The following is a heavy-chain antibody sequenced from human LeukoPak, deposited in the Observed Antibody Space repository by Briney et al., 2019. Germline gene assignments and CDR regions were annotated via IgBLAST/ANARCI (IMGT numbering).Heavy chain of an antibody. Sequence: GASVKVSCKASGYTFTSYDINWVRQATGQGLEWMGWMNPNSGNTGYAQKFQGRVTMTRNTSISTAYMELSSLRSEDTAVYYCAVICSSTSCYYYYGMDVWDQGTTVTVSS. CDR1: GYTFTSYD. J-gene: IGHJ6*02. CDR2: MNPNSGNT. D-gene: IGHD2-2*01. CDR3: AVICSSTSCYYYYGMDV. V-gene: IGHV1-8*01.